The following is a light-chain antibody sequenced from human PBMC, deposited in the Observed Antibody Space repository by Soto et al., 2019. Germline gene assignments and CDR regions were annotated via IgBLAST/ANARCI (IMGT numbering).Light chain of an antibody. CDR3: SSYTSSSTLDYV. V-gene: IGLV2-14*01. CDR2: EVS. CDR1: SSDVGGYNY. J-gene: IGLJ1*01. Sequence: QSVLTQPASVSGSPGQSITISCTGTSSDVGGYNYVSWYQQHPGKAPKLMIYEVSNRPSGVSNRFSGSKSGNTASLTISGLQAEDEADYYCSSYTSSSTLDYVCDTGTKVTVL.